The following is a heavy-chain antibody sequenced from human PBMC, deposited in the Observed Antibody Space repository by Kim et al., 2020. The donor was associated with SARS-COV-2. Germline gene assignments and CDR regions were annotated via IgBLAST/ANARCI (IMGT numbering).Heavy chain of an antibody. J-gene: IGHJ5*02. D-gene: IGHD3-3*01. V-gene: IGHV1-2*02. Sequence: QKFQGRVTMTRDTSISTAYMELSRLSSDDTAVYYCARQAVFGVVTRWFDPWGQGTLVTVSS. CDR3: ARQAVFGVVTRWFDP.